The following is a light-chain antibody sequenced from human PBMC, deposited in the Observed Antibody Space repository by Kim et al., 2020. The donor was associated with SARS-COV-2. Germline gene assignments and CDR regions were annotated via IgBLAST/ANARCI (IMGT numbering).Light chain of an antibody. J-gene: IGLJ1*01. V-gene: IGLV3-9*01. CDR1: NIESKN. CDR3: QVWDSSTYV. Sequence: ALGQKARITWGGPNIESKNVHWYQQKPGQAPVLVIYRDNNRPSGIPERFSSSNAGNTATLTISRAQAGDEADYYCQVWDSSTYVFGTGTKVTVL. CDR2: RDN.